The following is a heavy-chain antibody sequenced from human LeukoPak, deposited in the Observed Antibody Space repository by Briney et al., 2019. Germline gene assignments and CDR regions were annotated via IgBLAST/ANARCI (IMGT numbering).Heavy chain of an antibody. CDR3: TTVGLRWLQGEFDY. Sequence: GGSLRLSCAASGFTFSNAWMSWVRQAPGKGLEWVGRIKSKTDGGTTDYAAPVKGRFTISRDDSKNTLYLQMNSLKTEDTAVYYCTTVGLRWLQGEFDYWGQGTLVSVSS. CDR2: IKSKTDGGTT. D-gene: IGHD4-17*01. V-gene: IGHV3-15*01. J-gene: IGHJ4*02. CDR1: GFTFSNAW.